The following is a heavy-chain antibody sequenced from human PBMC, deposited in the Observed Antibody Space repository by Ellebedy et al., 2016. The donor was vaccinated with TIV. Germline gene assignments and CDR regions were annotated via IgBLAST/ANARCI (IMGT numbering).Heavy chain of an antibody. D-gene: IGHD3-3*01. CDR2: IIPILGIA. CDR3: ARDRLRILEWTIFDY. V-gene: IGHV1-69*04. Sequence: AASVKVSCKASGGTFSSYAISWVRQAPGQGLEWMGRIIPILGIANYAQKFQGRVTITAEKSTSTAYMELSSLRSEDTAVYYCARDRLRILEWTIFDYWGQGTLVTVSS. CDR1: GGTFSSYA. J-gene: IGHJ4*02.